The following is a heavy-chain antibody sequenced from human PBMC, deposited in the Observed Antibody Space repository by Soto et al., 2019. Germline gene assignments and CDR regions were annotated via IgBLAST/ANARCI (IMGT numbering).Heavy chain of an antibody. CDR3: AKSTGDLELLKTTVTTFWGPFHI. CDR2: ISWNSGSR. V-gene: IGHV3-9*01. J-gene: IGHJ3*02. D-gene: IGHD4-4*01. Sequence: EVQLVESGGGLVQPGRSLRLSCAASGFTFDDYAMHWVRQVPGKGPEWVSGISWNSGSRGYAESVRGRFTISRYNAKNSLYLQMNSLRAEDTALYYCAKSTGDLELLKTTVTTFWGPFHIWGQGTMVTVSS. CDR1: GFTFDDYA.